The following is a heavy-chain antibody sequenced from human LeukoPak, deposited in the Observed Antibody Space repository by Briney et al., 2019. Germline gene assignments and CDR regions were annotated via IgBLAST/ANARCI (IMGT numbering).Heavy chain of an antibody. CDR1: GGSISSYY. CDR2: IYYSGCT. D-gene: IGHD3-22*01. CDR3: ARDEHRGYYDSSGYFSR. V-gene: IGHV4-59*01. Sequence: MPSETLSLTCTVSGGSISSYYWSWIRQPPGKGLEWFGYIYYSGCTNYNPSLKSRVTISVDTSKNQFSLKLSSVTAADTAVYYCARDEHRGYYDSSGYFSRWGQGTLVTVSS. J-gene: IGHJ4*02.